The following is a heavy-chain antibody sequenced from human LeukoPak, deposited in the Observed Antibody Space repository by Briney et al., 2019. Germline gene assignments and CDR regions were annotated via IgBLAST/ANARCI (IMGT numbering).Heavy chain of an antibody. J-gene: IGHJ4*02. CDR1: GFTISSNY. V-gene: IGHV3-66*01. Sequence: GGSLRLSCAASGFTISSNYMSWVRQAPGKGLEWVSVIYSGGSTYYADSVQGRFTISRDNSKNTLYLQMNSLRAEDTAVYYCASRYSSGSGLDYWGQGTLVTVSS. CDR3: ASRYSSGSGLDY. CDR2: IYSGGST. D-gene: IGHD6-19*01.